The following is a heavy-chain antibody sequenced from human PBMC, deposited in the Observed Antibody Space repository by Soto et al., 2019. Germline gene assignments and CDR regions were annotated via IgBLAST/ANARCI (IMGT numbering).Heavy chain of an antibody. CDR3: AKDAPGSGWLSDY. CDR2: ISGDGGT. J-gene: IGHJ4*02. CDR1: GFTFRIYA. D-gene: IGHD3-22*01. Sequence: GGSLRLSCAASGFTFRIYAMSWVRQAPGKGLEWVSTISGDGGTSYADFVRGRFIISRDNSKNTLYLQMNSLRAEDTAIYYCAKDAPGSGWLSDYWGQGTRVTVSS. V-gene: IGHV3-23*01.